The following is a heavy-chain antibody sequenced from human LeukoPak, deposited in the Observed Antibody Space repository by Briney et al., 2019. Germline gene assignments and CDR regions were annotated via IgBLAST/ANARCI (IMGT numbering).Heavy chain of an antibody. V-gene: IGHV1-69*13. CDR2: IIPIFGTA. D-gene: IGHD2/OR15-2a*01. J-gene: IGHJ6*02. Sequence: GASVKLSCTASGYTFTGYYMNWVRQAPGQGLEWMGGIIPIFGTANYAQKFQGRVTITADESTSTAYLELSSLISEETAVYYCARGNITYYYDYYGMVGWGQGATVTVSS. CDR1: GYTFTGYY. CDR3: ARGNITYYYDYYGMVG.